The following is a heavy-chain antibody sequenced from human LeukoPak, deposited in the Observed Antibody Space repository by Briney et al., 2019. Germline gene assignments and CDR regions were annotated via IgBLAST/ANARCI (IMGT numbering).Heavy chain of an antibody. V-gene: IGHV1-46*01. J-gene: IGHJ4*02. CDR1: GYTFTSYY. D-gene: IGHD3-9*01. CDR2: INPSGGST. Sequence: ASVKVSCKASGYTFTSYYLYWVRQAPGQGREWMGIINPSGGSTNYAQKFQGRVTMTEDTSTDTAYMELSSLRSEDTAVYYCATATNGDFDWYDYWGQGTLVTVSS. CDR3: ATATNGDFDWYDY.